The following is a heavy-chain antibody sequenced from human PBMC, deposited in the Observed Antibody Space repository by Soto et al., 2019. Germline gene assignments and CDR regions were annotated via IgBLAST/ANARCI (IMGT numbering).Heavy chain of an antibody. Sequence: QVQLVQSGAEVKKPGASVKVSCKASGYTFTSYDINWVRQATGQGLEWMGWMNPNSGNTGYAQKFQGRVTMTRNTSISTAYMELSSLRSEDTAVYYCAREGTMVRGVLGLYYYYGMDVWGQGTTVTVSS. CDR1: GYTFTSYD. J-gene: IGHJ6*02. CDR3: AREGTMVRGVLGLYYYYGMDV. D-gene: IGHD3-10*01. CDR2: MNPNSGNT. V-gene: IGHV1-8*01.